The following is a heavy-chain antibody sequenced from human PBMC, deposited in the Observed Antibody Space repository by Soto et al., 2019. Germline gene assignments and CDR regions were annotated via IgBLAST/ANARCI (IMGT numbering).Heavy chain of an antibody. CDR3: ARDQNYDFWRGYPIVYYGMDV. J-gene: IGHJ6*04. Sequence: GASVKVSCKSSGYTFTSYGISWVRQPPGQGHEKMGWISASNGTTNYPQKLEGRVTITTDTSASTAYSELRSLRSDVTAVYYCARDQNYDFWRGYPIVYYGMDVWGEGTRVTVSS. CDR1: GYTFTSYG. V-gene: IGHV1-18*04. CDR2: ISASNGTT. D-gene: IGHD3-3*01.